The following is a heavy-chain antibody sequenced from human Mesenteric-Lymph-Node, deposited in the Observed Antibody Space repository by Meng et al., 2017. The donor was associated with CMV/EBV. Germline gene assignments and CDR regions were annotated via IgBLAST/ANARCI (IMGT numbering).Heavy chain of an antibody. CDR1: GFNVRDKY. D-gene: IGHD3-10*01. Sequence: EVHLVEAGGGLVQPGGSLRLSCAASGFNVRDKYMSWVRQAPGKGLEWVCIIYRGDNTYYIDSVKDRFTVSRDNSKNTMYLQMNSLRVEDTAVYYCTGDSVSNPNLDYWGRGTLVTVSS. CDR2: IYRGDNT. V-gene: IGHV3-66*01. J-gene: IGHJ4*02. CDR3: TGDSVSNPNLDY.